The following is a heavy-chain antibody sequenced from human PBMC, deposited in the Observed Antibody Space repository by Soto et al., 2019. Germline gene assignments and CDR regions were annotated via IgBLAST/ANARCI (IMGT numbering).Heavy chain of an antibody. V-gene: IGHV3-33*01. D-gene: IGHD3-10*01. Sequence: QVQLVESGGGVVQPGRSLRLSCAASGFTFSSYGMHWVRQAPGKGLEWVAVIWDDGSNEYYADSVKGRFTISRDNSKNTLYRQINILRAEDTAVYYCARGAGDWYFELWGRGTLVTVSS. CDR2: IWDDGSNE. CDR3: ARGAGDWYFEL. J-gene: IGHJ2*01. CDR1: GFTFSSYG.